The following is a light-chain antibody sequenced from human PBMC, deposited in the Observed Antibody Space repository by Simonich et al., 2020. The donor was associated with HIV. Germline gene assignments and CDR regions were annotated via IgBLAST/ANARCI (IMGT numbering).Light chain of an antibody. CDR1: QNFLSSSNNKNY. CDR3: QQSYSTPYT. Sequence: DIVMTQSPDSLAVSLGERATINCKSSQNFLSSSNNKNYLSWYQQKPGQPPKLIIYWASTRESGVPYRFSGSGSGTDFTLTISSLQAEDVAVYYCQQSYSTPYTFGQGTKLEIK. J-gene: IGKJ2*01. CDR2: WAS. V-gene: IGKV4-1*01.